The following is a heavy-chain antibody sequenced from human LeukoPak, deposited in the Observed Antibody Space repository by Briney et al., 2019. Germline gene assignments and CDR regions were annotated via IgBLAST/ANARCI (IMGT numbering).Heavy chain of an antibody. J-gene: IGHJ4*02. Sequence: ASVKVSCKASGYTFTGYYMHWVRQAPGQGLEWMGWINPNSGGTNYAQKFQGRVTMTRDTSISTAYMELSRLRSDDTAVYYCARTGCSRTSCYYGDYWGQGTLVTVSS. V-gene: IGHV1-2*02. CDR3: ARTGCSRTSCYYGDY. CDR2: INPNSGGT. CDR1: GYTFTGYY. D-gene: IGHD2-2*01.